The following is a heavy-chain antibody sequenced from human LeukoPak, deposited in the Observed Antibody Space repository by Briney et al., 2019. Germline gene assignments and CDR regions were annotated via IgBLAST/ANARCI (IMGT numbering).Heavy chain of an antibody. Sequence: GSLRLSCAASGFTFSTYPMNWVRQAPGKGLQWVSSIGGSGSSIYYADSLKGRFTISRDNAKNSLYLQMNSLRAEDTAVYYCAREESEGFDYWGQGTLVTVSS. CDR2: IGGSGSSI. CDR3: AREESEGFDY. V-gene: IGHV3-21*01. D-gene: IGHD1-14*01. J-gene: IGHJ4*02. CDR1: GFTFSTYP.